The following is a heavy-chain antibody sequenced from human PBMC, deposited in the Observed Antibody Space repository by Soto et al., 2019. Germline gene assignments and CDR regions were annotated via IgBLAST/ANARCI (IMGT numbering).Heavy chain of an antibody. CDR3: VSEETGYDGNWFDS. CDR2: IFYDGSRK. Sequence: QVHLVESGGGVVQPGRSLKLSCAESEFTFSRYGVHWVRQAPGKGLEWVALIFYDGSRKEYAASLKGRFTISRDNSKNTLYLQMNSLRAEDTAMYYCVSEETGYDGNWFDSWGQGTLVTVSS. D-gene: IGHD5-12*01. V-gene: IGHV3-33*01. CDR1: EFTFSRYG. J-gene: IGHJ5*01.